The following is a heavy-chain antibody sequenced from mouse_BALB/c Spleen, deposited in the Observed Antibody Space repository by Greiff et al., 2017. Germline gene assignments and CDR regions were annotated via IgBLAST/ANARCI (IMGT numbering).Heavy chain of an antibody. V-gene: IGHV10-3*03. CDR3: VRGGLYAMDY. J-gene: IGHJ4*01. D-gene: IGHD3-1*01. Sequence: EVKLVESGGGLVQPKGSLKLSCAASGFTFNTYAMHWVCQAPGKGLEWVARIRSKSNNYATYYADSVKDRFTISRDDSQSMLYLQMNNLKTEDTAMYYCVRGGLYAMDYWGQGTSVTVSS. CDR2: IRSKSNNYAT. CDR1: GFTFNTYA.